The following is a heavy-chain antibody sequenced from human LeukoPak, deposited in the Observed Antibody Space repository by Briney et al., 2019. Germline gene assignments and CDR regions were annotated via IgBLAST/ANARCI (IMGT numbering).Heavy chain of an antibody. V-gene: IGHV3-23*01. J-gene: IGHJ4*02. CDR1: GFTFSSYA. D-gene: IGHD6-13*01. CDR3: AKTRPLDSSSWSHGDY. CDR2: ISGSGDST. Sequence: GGSLRLSCAASGFTFSSYAMSWVRQAPGKGLEWVSAISGSGDSTYYGDSVKGRITISRDNSKNTLYLQMNSLRAEDTTVYYCAKTRPLDSSSWSHGDYWGQGTLVTVSS.